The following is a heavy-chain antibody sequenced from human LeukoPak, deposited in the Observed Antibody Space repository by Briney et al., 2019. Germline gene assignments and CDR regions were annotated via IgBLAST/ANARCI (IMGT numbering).Heavy chain of an antibody. D-gene: IGHD6-6*01. J-gene: IGHJ5*02. CDR1: GYTFTGYY. CDR2: INPNSGGT. Sequence: ASVKVSCKASGYTFTGYYMHWVRQAPGQGLEWMGWINPNSGGTNYAQKFQGRVTMTRDTSISTAYMELSRLRSDDTAVYYCAGAYFEYSSSSWDGPWGQGTLITVSS. V-gene: IGHV1-2*02. CDR3: AGAYFEYSSSSWDGP.